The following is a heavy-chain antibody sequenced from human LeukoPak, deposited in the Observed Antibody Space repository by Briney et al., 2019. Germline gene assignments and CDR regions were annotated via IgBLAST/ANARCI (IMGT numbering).Heavy chain of an antibody. Sequence: GGSLRLSCAASGFTFSNYAMTWVRQSPGKGLEWVSVVSGSGGSTYYADSVEGRFTISRDNSKNTMYLQMNSLRAEDTAVYYCARNYDFWSGYLYYFDYWGQGTLVTVSS. CDR2: VSGSGGST. D-gene: IGHD3-3*01. J-gene: IGHJ4*02. CDR3: ARNYDFWSGYLYYFDY. CDR1: GFTFSNYA. V-gene: IGHV3-23*01.